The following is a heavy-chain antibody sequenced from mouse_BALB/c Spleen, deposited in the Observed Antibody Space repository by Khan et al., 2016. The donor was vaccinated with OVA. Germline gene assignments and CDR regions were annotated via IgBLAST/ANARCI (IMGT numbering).Heavy chain of an antibody. CDR3: GRGGYGGFAF. V-gene: IGHV1-9*01. CDR1: GYTFSSYW. D-gene: IGHD2-2*01. CDR2: IFPGSVSI. Sequence: QVQLQQSGGDLMKPGASVKISCKATGYTFSSYWIEWVKQRPGHGLEWIGQIFPGSVSITYNEKFKGKATFTADTSSNTAYMQLSSLTSEDSAVYCCGRGGYGGFAFWGQGTLVTVSA. J-gene: IGHJ3*01.